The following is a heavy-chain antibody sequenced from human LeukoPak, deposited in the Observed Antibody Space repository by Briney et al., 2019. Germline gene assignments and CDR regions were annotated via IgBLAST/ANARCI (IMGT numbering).Heavy chain of an antibody. CDR3: VRPSGYELYFDY. D-gene: IGHD5-12*01. CDR1: GFTVSSNY. J-gene: IGHJ4*02. V-gene: IGHV3-53*01. CDR2: IYSGGST. Sequence: PGGSLRLSCAASGFTVSSNYMSWVRQAPGKGLEWVSVIYSGGSTYYADSVKGRFTISRDNSKNTLYLQMNSLRAEDTAVYYCVRPSGYELYFDYWGQGTLVTVSS.